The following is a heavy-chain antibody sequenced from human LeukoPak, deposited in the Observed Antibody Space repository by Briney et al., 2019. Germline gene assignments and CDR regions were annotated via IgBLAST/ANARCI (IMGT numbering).Heavy chain of an antibody. V-gene: IGHV3-74*01. J-gene: IGHJ6*02. CDR1: GFTLSTYW. CDR3: ARDYFYPMDV. CDR2: INSDGTTT. Sequence: GGSLRLSCAASGFTLSTYWMHWVRQAPGKGLVWVSRINSDGTTTTYADSVKGRFTISRDNAKNTLYLQMNSLRAEDTAVYYCARDYFYPMDVWGQGTTVTVSS.